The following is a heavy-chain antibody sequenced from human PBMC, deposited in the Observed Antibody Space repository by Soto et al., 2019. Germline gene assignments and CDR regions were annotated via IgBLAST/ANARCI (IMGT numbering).Heavy chain of an antibody. D-gene: IGHD5-12*01. Sequence: PGGVPRLSCAASGFTFSTYAMIWVRQAPGKGLEWVSVITGSGGSTYYADSVKGRFTISRDTSKNTLFLQMNSLRAEDTAIYYCAKDLGSGYGPGDYWGQGTQVTVSS. V-gene: IGHV3-23*01. J-gene: IGHJ4*02. CDR2: ITGSGGST. CDR1: GFTFSTYA. CDR3: AKDLGSGYGPGDY.